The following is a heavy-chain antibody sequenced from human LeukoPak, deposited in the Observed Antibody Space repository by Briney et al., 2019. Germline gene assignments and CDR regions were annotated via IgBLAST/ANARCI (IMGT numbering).Heavy chain of an antibody. Sequence: ASLKVSCEASGYMFDVFFMHWVRQGPRQGLEWMGRIDPNDGETVYAQEFQGRVTMTRDTSIATAYMELTSLTFDDSAVYYCVTSGGLPSNTLSVRGQGTKVTVSS. V-gene: IGHV1-2*06. CDR2: IDPNDGET. D-gene: IGHD2-15*01. CDR1: GYMFDVFF. J-gene: IGHJ3*01. CDR3: VTSGGLPSNTLSV.